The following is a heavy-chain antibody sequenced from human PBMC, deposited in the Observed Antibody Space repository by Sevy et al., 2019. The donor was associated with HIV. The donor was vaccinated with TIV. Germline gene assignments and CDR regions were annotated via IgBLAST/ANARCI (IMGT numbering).Heavy chain of an antibody. Sequence: SETLSLTCTVSGGSISSSSYYWGWIRQPPGKGLEWIGSIYYSGSTYYNPSLKSRVTISVDTSKNQFSLKLSSVTAADTAVYYCARQWSGGILGAFDIWGQGTMVTVSS. D-gene: IGHD3-3*02. CDR3: ARQWSGGILGAFDI. J-gene: IGHJ3*02. V-gene: IGHV4-39*01. CDR2: IYYSGST. CDR1: GGSISSSSYY.